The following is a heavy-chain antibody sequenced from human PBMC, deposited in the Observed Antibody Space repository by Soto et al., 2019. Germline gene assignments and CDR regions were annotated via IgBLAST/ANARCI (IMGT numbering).Heavy chain of an antibody. CDR1: GFTFSDYY. CDR3: AKGTGTPLGNWFDP. V-gene: IGHV3-30*18. D-gene: IGHD1-1*01. Sequence: PGGSLRLSCAASGFTFSDYYMSWIRQAPGKGLEWVAVITYDGSNKYYADSVKGRFTISRDNSKNTLYLQMNSLRAEDTAVYYCAKGTGTPLGNWFDPWGQGTLVTVSS. CDR2: ITYDGSNK. J-gene: IGHJ5*02.